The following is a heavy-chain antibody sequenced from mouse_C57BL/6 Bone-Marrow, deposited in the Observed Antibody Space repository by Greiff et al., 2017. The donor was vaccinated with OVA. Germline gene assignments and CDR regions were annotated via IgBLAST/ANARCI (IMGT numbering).Heavy chain of an antibody. Sequence: QVQLKESGAELARPGASVKLSCKASGYTFTSYGISWVKQRTGQGLEWIGEIYPRSGNTYYNEKFKGKATLTADKSSSTAYMELRSLTSEDSAVYFCAITTRPDVDYWGQGTTLTVSS. CDR1: GYTFTSYG. D-gene: IGHD1-1*01. CDR2: IYPRSGNT. V-gene: IGHV1-81*01. CDR3: AITTRPDVDY. J-gene: IGHJ2*01.